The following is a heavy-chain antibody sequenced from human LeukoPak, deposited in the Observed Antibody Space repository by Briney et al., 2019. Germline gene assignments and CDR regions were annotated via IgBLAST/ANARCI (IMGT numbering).Heavy chain of an antibody. Sequence: SETLSLTCIVSGVSISNSSYYWGWIRQPPGKGLEWIGSIYYSGSTYYNPSLKSRVTISVDTSKNQFSLKLSSVTAADTAVFYCARIPTNAVPAAHNGFDIWGQGTMLTVSS. V-gene: IGHV4-39*01. J-gene: IGHJ3*02. CDR3: ARIPTNAVPAAHNGFDI. CDR2: IYYSGST. D-gene: IGHD2-2*01. CDR1: GVSISNSSYY.